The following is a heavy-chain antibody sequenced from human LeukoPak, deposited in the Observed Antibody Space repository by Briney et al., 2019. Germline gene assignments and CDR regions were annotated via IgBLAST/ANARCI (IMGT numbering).Heavy chain of an antibody. J-gene: IGHJ4*02. V-gene: IGHV3-23*01. CDR1: GFTFSSYA. D-gene: IGHD5-18*01. Sequence: GGYLRLSCATSGFTFSSYAMSWVRQAPGKGLEWVSAISGSGGSTYYADSVKGRFTISRDNSKNTLYLQMNSLRAEDTAVYYCAKGLAQLWFYWGQGTLVTVSS. CDR2: ISGSGGST. CDR3: AKGLAQLWFY.